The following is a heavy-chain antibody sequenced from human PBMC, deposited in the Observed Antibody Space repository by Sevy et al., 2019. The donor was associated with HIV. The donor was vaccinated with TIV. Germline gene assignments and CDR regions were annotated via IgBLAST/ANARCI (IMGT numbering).Heavy chain of an antibody. V-gene: IGHV4-59*12. J-gene: IGHJ4*02. Sequence: SETLSLTCTVSGGSISSYYWSWIRQPPGKGLEWIGYIYYSGSTNYNPSLKSRVTISVDTSKNQFYLKLSSVTAADTAVYYCARLFDGNYYDSSGYYFDYWGQGTLVTVSS. CDR1: GGSISSYY. CDR2: IYYSGST. CDR3: ARLFDGNYYDSSGYYFDY. D-gene: IGHD3-22*01.